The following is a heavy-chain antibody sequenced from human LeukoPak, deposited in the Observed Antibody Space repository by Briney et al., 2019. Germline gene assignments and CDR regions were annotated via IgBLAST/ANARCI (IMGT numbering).Heavy chain of an antibody. J-gene: IGHJ3*02. CDR3: ARQGEGGRAFDI. Sequence: SETLSLTCTVSGASISSSSYYWGWIRQPPGKGLEWSVNIYDSGSTYYNPSLKSRVTIYVDASKNQFSLKLSSVPAADTAVYYCARQGEGGRAFDIWGQGTMVTVSS. V-gene: IGHV4-39*01. D-gene: IGHD1-26*01. CDR2: IYDSGST. CDR1: GASISSSSYY.